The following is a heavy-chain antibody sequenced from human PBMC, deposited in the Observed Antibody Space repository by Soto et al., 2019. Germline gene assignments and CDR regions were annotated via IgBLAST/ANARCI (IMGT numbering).Heavy chain of an antibody. J-gene: IGHJ4*02. D-gene: IGHD3-9*01. V-gene: IGHV4-59*01. CDR2: IYNSGSN. Sequence: SETLSLTCTVSGGSIRSYYWSWIRQPPGKGLEWIWGIYNSGSNKYNPSLKSRVTISIDTSKNQFFLKLSFVTAADTAVYYCAVGHADRRYFDGFDYWGLGTLVTVSS. CDR1: GGSIRSYY. CDR3: AVGHADRRYFDGFDY.